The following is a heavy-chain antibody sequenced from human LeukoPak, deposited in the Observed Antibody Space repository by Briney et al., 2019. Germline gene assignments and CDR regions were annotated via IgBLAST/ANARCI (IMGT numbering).Heavy chain of an antibody. D-gene: IGHD2/OR15-2a*01. V-gene: IGHV4-59*08. CDR2: ISHIGTI. J-gene: IGHJ4*02. Sequence: PSETLSPTCTISGDSIDPYSRSWIRQPPGKGLEWVGYISHIGTIKYNTSLMSRVSMGLDKPNNEFSLSLRSVTATDTALYFCARHQDSTVFNYWGRGVPVIVSS. CDR1: GDSIDPYS. CDR3: ARHQDSTVFNY.